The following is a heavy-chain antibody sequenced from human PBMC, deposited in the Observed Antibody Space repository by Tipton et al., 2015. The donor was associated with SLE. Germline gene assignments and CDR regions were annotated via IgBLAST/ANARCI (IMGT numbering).Heavy chain of an antibody. Sequence: VKPSETLSLTCTVSGSSISSAYYWGWIRQTPGKGLEWIGNIYHSGSTYYNPSLKSRVTISTDTSKNQLSLTVNSVTVADTALYYCATPYSSSSGKFDYWGQGALVTVSS. CDR3: ATPYSSSSGKFDY. CDR1: GSSISSAYY. J-gene: IGHJ4*02. D-gene: IGHD6-6*01. V-gene: IGHV4-38-2*02. CDR2: IYHSGST.